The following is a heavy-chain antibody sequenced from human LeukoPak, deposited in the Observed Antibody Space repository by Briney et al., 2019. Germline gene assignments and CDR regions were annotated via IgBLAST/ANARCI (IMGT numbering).Heavy chain of an antibody. CDR2: IYYSGST. CDR1: GGSISSYY. CDR3: AREGDSDYGDYPYYFDY. J-gene: IGHJ4*02. V-gene: IGHV4-59*01. D-gene: IGHD4-17*01. Sequence: KPSETLSLTCTVSGGSISSYYWSWIRQPPGKGLEWIGYIYYSGSTNYNSSLKSRVTISVDTSKNQFSLKLSSVTAADTAVYYCAREGDSDYGDYPYYFDYWGQGTLVTVSS.